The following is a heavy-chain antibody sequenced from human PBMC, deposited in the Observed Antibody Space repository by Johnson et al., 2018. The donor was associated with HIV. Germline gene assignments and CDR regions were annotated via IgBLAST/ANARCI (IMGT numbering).Heavy chain of an antibody. Sequence: VQLVESGGGLVQPGGSLRLSCAASGFTFSSYDMHWVRQATGKGLEWVSAIGTAGDTYYPGSVKGRFTISRENAKNSLYLQMNSLRSEDTAVYYCASRGREIVAAGILGAFDIWGQGTMVTVSS. CDR3: ASRGREIVAAGILGAFDI. V-gene: IGHV3-13*01. J-gene: IGHJ3*02. CDR1: GFTFSSYD. CDR2: IGTAGDT. D-gene: IGHD6-13*01.